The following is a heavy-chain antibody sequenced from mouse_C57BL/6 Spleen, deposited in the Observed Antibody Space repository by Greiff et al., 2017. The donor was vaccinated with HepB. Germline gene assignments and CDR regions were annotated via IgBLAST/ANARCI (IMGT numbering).Heavy chain of an antibody. D-gene: IGHD2-5*01. CDR2: IDPSDSYT. Sequence: QVHVKQPGAELVRPGTSVKLSCKASGYTFTSYWMHWVKQRPGQGLEWIGVIDPSDSYTNYNQKFKGKATLTVDTSSSTAYMQLSSLTSEDSAVYYCARGSSPATYYSNPYYAMDYWGQGTSVTVSS. J-gene: IGHJ4*01. V-gene: IGHV1-59*01. CDR3: ARGSSPATYYSNPYYAMDY. CDR1: GYTFTSYW.